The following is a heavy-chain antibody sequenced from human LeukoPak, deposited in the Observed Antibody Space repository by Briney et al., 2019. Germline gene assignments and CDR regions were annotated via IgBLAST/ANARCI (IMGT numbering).Heavy chain of an antibody. V-gene: IGHV4-59*12. CDR2: IYYSGST. D-gene: IGHD6-19*01. Sequence: SETLSLTCTVSGGSISSYYWSWIRQPPGKGLEWIGYIYYSGSTNYNPSLKSRVTISVDTSKNQFSLRLSSVTAADTAVYYCAREESSSGWPYNWFDPWGQGTLVTASS. CDR1: GGSISSYY. CDR3: AREESSSGWPYNWFDP. J-gene: IGHJ5*02.